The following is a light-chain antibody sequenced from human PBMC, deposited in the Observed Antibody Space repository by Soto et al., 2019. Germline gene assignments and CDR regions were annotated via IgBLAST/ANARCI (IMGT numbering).Light chain of an antibody. V-gene: IGKV3-20*01. J-gene: IGKJ1*01. CDR2: GAS. CDR3: QQYGSSLCK. Sequence: EIVLTQSPGTLSLSPGERATLSCRASQSVSSTYLAWYQQKPGQAPRLLIYGASSRATGITDRFSGSGSGTDVTLTISSLEPEDVAVYYCQQYGSSLCKFGQGTKVEIK. CDR1: QSVSSTY.